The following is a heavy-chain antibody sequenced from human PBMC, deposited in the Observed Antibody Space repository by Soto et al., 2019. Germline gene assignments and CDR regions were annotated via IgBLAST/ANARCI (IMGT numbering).Heavy chain of an antibody. CDR1: VGSISTGGYY. J-gene: IGHJ4*02. CDR2: IYYSGST. CDR3: CGCMLSSPGWRVHY. V-gene: IGHV4-31*03. D-gene: IGHD6-19*01. Sequence: PSETLSLTCTVSVGSISTGGYYWSWVRQNPGKGLEWIGYIYYSGSTYYTPSLKSRVTVAVDTSKNQFSLKLSSVPAADTAVYYCCGCMLSSPGWRVHYCRQGTLVTVS.